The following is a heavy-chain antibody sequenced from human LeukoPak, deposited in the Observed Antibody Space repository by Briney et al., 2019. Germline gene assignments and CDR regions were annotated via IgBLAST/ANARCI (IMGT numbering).Heavy chain of an antibody. J-gene: IGHJ4*02. CDR1: GGSMRSYY. CDR3: ARHAKTTVTPSFDY. Sequence: SETLSLTCTVSGGSMRSYYWSWIRQPPGKGLEWIGYIYYSGDTNYNPSLKSRVTISVDTSKNQFSLKLSSVTAADTAVYYCARHAKTTVTPSFDYWGQGTLVTVSS. D-gene: IGHD4-17*01. V-gene: IGHV4-59*08. CDR2: IYYSGDT.